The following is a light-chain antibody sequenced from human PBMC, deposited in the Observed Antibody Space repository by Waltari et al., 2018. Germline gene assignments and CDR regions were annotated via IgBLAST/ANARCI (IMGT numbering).Light chain of an antibody. CDR1: QSVLYNSDNKNY. J-gene: IGKJ2*02. Sequence: DIVMTQSPDSLAVSLGERATINCKSSQSVLYNSDNKNYLPWYQQKPGQPPKLLIYWASIQESGVPDRFSGSGSGTDFTLTISSLQAEDVAVYYCQQYYSIPRTYGQGTKLEIK. V-gene: IGKV4-1*01. CDR2: WAS. CDR3: QQYYSIPRT.